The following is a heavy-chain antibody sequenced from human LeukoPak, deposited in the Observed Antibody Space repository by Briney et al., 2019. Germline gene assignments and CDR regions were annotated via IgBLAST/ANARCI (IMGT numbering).Heavy chain of an antibody. CDR3: ARVTTNGYFEY. J-gene: IGHJ4*02. CDR1: GFTFSSFW. D-gene: IGHD1-1*01. Sequence: GGSLRLSCAASGFTFSSFWMGWVRRAPGKGLEWVASIKYDESEKHHVDSVKGRFTISRDNAKNSLNLQMNSLRAEDTAVYFCARVTTNGYFEYWGQGTLVTVSS. CDR2: IKYDESEK. V-gene: IGHV3-7*04.